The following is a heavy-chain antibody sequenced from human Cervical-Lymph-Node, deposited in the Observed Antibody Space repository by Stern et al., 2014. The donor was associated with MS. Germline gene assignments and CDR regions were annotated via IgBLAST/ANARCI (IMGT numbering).Heavy chain of an antibody. D-gene: IGHD6-13*01. Sequence: VQLVQSGAEVKKPGSSVKVSCKASGDSFSNLDISWVRQAPGQGPEWLGGITPLFGTSNLAQKFQGRVIFTADESTSTTYMEMSRLRSEDTAIYYCTRQQGGIAANWGQGTLVTVSS. CDR3: TRQQGGIAAN. CDR2: ITPLFGTS. J-gene: IGHJ4*02. CDR1: GDSFSNLD. V-gene: IGHV1-69*01.